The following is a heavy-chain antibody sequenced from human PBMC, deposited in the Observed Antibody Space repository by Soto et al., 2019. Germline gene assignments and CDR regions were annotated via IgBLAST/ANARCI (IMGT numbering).Heavy chain of an antibody. CDR2: IYYSGST. V-gene: IGHV4-31*03. J-gene: IGHJ5*02. CDR1: GGSISSGGYY. D-gene: IGHD2-15*01. CDR3: ARVVGGYNWFDP. Sequence: QVQLQESGPGLVKPSQTLSLTCTVSGGSISSGGYYWSWIRQHPGKGLEWIGYIYYSGSTYYNPSLQGRVTISVDPSKNPFSLKLSSVTAADTAVYSGARVVGGYNWFDPWGQGTLVTVSS.